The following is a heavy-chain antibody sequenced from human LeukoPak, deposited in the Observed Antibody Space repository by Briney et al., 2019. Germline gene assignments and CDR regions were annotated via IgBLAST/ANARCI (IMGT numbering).Heavy chain of an antibody. V-gene: IGHV4-59*01. CDR3: ARGLQYYHYYMDV. CDR2: IYYSGST. CDR1: GGSISSYY. Sequence: PSETLSLTCTVSGGSISSYYWSWIRQPPGKGLEWIGYIYYSGSTNYNPSLKSRVTISVDTSKNQFSLRLSSVTAADTAVYYCARGLQYYHYYMDVWGKGTTVTVSS. J-gene: IGHJ6*03.